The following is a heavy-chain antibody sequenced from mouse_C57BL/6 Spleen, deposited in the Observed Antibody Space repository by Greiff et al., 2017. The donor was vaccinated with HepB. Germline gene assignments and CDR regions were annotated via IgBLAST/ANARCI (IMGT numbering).Heavy chain of an antibody. CDR3: ARWLRGAMDY. CDR1: GYSITSGYY. CDR2: ISYDGSN. V-gene: IGHV3-6*01. D-gene: IGHD2-2*01. Sequence: DVKLQESGPGLVKPSQSLSLTCSVTGYSITSGYYWNWIRQFPGNKLEWMGYISYDGSNNYNPSLKNRISITRDTSKNQFFLKLNSVTTEDTATYYCARWLRGAMDYWGQGTSVTVSS. J-gene: IGHJ4*01.